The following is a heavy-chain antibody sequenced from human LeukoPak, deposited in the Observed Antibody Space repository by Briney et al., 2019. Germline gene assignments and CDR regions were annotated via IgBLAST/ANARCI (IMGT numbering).Heavy chain of an antibody. J-gene: IGHJ5*02. CDR1: GYTFTGYY. Sequence: ASVKVSCKASGYTFTGYYMHWVRQAPGQGLEWMGWINPNSGGTNYAQKFQGRVTMTRDTSISTAYMELSRLRSDDTAVYYCARGVYSGSYSGLIWFDPWGQGTLVTVSS. CDR2: INPNSGGT. CDR3: ARGVYSGSYSGLIWFDP. D-gene: IGHD1-26*01. V-gene: IGHV1-2*02.